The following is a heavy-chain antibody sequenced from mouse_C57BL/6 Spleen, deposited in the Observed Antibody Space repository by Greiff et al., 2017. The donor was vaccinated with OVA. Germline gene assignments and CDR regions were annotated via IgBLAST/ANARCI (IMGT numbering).Heavy chain of an antibody. D-gene: IGHD2-4*01. CDR2: ISGGGGNT. Sequence: EVQRVESGGGLVKPGGSLKLSCAASGFTFSSYTMSWVRQTPEKRLEWVATISGGGGNTYYPDSVKGRFTISRDNAKNTLYLQMSSLRSEDTALYYCARQVYYDYGGSYWGQGTLVTVSA. V-gene: IGHV5-9*01. J-gene: IGHJ3*01. CDR3: ARQVYYDYGGSY. CDR1: GFTFSSYT.